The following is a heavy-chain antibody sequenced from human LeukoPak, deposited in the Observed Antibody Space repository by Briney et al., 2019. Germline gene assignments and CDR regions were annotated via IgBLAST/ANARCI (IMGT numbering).Heavy chain of an antibody. D-gene: IGHD3-16*01. Sequence: PSQTLSLTCTVSGGSIRNVIYYWSWIRQHPGKGLEWIGYIDYSGSTDYNPSLKSRVTMSMDTSKNQFSLRLRSVTAADTAVYYCVRDRDPNYCDSRRGQDYLYYGLAVWGQGTTVTVSS. CDR3: VRDRDPNYCDSRRGQDYLYYGLAV. V-gene: IGHV4-31*03. CDR1: GGSIRNVIYY. CDR2: IDYSGST. J-gene: IGHJ6*02.